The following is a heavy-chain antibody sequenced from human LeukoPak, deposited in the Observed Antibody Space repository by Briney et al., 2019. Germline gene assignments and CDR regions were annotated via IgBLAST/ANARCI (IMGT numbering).Heavy chain of an antibody. V-gene: IGHV1-2*02. Sequence: ASVKVSCKASGYTFTGYYMHWVRQAPGQGLEWMGWINPNSGGTNYAQKFQGRVTMTRDTSISTAYMELSRLRSDDTVVYYCAKGPQQLVRDQNWFDPWGQGTLVTVSS. CDR2: INPNSGGT. D-gene: IGHD6-13*01. CDR1: GYTFTGYY. CDR3: AKGPQQLVRDQNWFDP. J-gene: IGHJ5*02.